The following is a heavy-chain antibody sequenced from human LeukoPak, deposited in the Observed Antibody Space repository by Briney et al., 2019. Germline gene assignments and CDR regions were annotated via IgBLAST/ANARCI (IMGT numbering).Heavy chain of an antibody. V-gene: IGHV5-51*01. CDR3: ARGQPHCSGGSCYPNPFDY. Sequence: GESLKISCKGSGYSFTSYWIGWVRQMPGKGLEWVGIIYPGDSDTRYSPSFQGQVTISADKSISTAYLQWSSLKASDTAMYYCARGQPHCSGGSCYPNPFDYWGQGTLVTVSS. D-gene: IGHD2-15*01. CDR2: IYPGDSDT. CDR1: GYSFTSYW. J-gene: IGHJ4*02.